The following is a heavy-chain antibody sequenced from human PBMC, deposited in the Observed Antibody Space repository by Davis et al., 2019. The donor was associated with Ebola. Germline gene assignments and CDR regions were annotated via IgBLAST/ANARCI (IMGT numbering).Heavy chain of an antibody. V-gene: IGHV4-59*01. D-gene: IGHD4-11*01. J-gene: IGHJ4*02. CDR2: IYYSGAT. CDR1: GDSMSDYY. Sequence: SETLSLTCTVSGDSMSDYYYNWIRQPPGRGLEWIGNIYYSGATNYNPSLKSRVTISGDTSNNQFSLKLRSVTAADTAMYYCARTPQYSNYGAYFDYWGQGTLVTVSS. CDR3: ARTPQYSNYGAYFDY.